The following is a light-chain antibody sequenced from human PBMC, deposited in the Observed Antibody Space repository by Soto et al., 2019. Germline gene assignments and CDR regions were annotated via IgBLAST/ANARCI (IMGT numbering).Light chain of an antibody. J-gene: IGLJ1*01. CDR3: CSYAGSYTFYI. CDR2: DVT. CDR1: SSDVGGYDY. Sequence: QSVLTQPRSVSGSPGQSVTISCTGSSSDVGGYDYVSWYQHRPGTAPKLLIYDVTMRPSGVPDRFSGSKSANTASLTISGLKAEDEADYYCCSYAGSYTFYIFGTGTKLTVL. V-gene: IGLV2-11*01.